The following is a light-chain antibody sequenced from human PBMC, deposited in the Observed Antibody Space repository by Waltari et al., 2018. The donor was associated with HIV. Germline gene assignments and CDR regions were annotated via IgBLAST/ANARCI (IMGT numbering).Light chain of an antibody. Sequence: QPVLTQSSSASASLGSSVKLTCTLSSGHSGHFIAWHQQHPGKAPRYLMKVDAGGDIYNRGSGVPDRFSGSSSGADRYLTISNLQLEDEADYYCQSYDSSLKVIFGGGTKVTVL. CDR3: QSYDSSLKVI. V-gene: IGLV4-60*02. J-gene: IGLJ2*01. CDR2: VDAGGDIY. CDR1: SGHSGHF.